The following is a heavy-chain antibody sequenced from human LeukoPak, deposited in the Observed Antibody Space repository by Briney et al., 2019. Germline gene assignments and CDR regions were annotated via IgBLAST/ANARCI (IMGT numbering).Heavy chain of an antibody. CDR1: GYTFTDFY. CDR3: ATLRSAYYHYFDY. CDR2: INPNSGGT. Sequence: ASVKVSCKASGYTFTDFYMHWVRQAPGQALEWMGWINPNSGGTNYAQKFQGRVTMTRDTSISTASMELSRLRSDDTAVYYCATLRSAYYHYFDYWGQGTLVTVSS. J-gene: IGHJ4*02. D-gene: IGHD3-10*01. V-gene: IGHV1-2*02.